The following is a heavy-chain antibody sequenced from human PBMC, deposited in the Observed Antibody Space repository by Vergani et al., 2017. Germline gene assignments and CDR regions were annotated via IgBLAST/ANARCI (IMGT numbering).Heavy chain of an antibody. D-gene: IGHD4-17*01. CDR3: ARDGDGDYGGFYFDY. CDR2: IYYSGST. V-gene: IGHV4-30-4*01. J-gene: IGHJ4*02. Sequence: QVQLQESGPGLVKPSQTLSLTCTVSGGSISSGDYYWSWIRQPPGKGLEWIGYIYYSGSTYYNPSLKSRVTISVDTSKNQFSLKLSSVTAADTAVYYCARDGDGDYGGFYFDYWGQGTLVTVSS. CDR1: GGSISSGDYY.